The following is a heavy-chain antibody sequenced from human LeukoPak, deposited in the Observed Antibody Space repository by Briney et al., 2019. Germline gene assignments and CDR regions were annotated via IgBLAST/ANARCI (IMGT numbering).Heavy chain of an antibody. J-gene: IGHJ3*01. CDR1: GFTFSTYG. CDR2: ISPSGDIT. D-gene: IGHD7-27*01. Sequence: GGSLRLSCAASGFTFSTYGMNWVRQAPGKGLEWVSGISPSGDITYYADSVMGRFSISRDNPRSTVSLQMSSLRAEDTALYYCVRDLHWGGFDVWGQGTMVTVSS. CDR3: VRDLHWGGFDV. V-gene: IGHV3-23*01.